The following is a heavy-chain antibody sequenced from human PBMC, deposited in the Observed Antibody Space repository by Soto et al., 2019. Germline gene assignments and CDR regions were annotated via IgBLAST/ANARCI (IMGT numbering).Heavy chain of an antibody. J-gene: IGHJ4*02. CDR2: IYSGGST. CDR3: ARARGWWEPYDY. D-gene: IGHD1-26*01. Sequence: GGSLRLSCAASGFTVISNYMSWVRQAPGKGLEWVSVIYSGGSTFYADSVKGRFTISRDNSKNTLYLQMSILRAEDTAVYYCARARGWWEPYDYWGQGTLVTVSS. CDR1: GFTVISNY. V-gene: IGHV3-53*01.